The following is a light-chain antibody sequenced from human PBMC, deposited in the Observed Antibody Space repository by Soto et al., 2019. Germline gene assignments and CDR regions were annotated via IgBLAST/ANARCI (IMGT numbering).Light chain of an antibody. CDR3: SSYTTSSTVV. CDR1: SSDVGAYNY. CDR2: DVS. Sequence: QSALTQPASVSGSPGQSITISCTGTSSDVGAYNYVSWYQQHPGKAPKLMICDVSNRPSGVSNRFSGSTSANTASLTISGLQAEDEADYYCSSYTTSSTVVFGGGTQLTVL. V-gene: IGLV2-14*03. J-gene: IGLJ2*01.